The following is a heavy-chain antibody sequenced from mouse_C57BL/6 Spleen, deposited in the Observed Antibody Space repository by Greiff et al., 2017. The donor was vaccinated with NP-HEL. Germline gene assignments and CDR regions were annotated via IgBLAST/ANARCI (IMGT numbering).Heavy chain of an antibody. CDR1: GYTFTSYT. Sequence: VQLVESGAELVRPGASVKMSCKASGYTFTSYTMHWVKQRPGQGLEWIGYINPSSGYNKYNQKFKDKATLTADKSSSTAYMQLSSLTSEDSAVYYCARFPYDYLDYWGQGTTLTVSS. CDR2: INPSSGYN. V-gene: IGHV1-4*01. CDR3: ARFPYDYLDY. D-gene: IGHD2-3*01. J-gene: IGHJ2*01.